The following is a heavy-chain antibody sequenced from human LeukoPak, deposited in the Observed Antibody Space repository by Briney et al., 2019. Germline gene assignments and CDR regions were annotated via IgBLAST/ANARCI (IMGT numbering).Heavy chain of an antibody. D-gene: IGHD2-2*01. J-gene: IGHJ4*02. CDR2: FVGSVGST. CDR3: AKGSDLGYCSSTSCYRPYYFDY. Sequence: GGSLGFSVAAPGFTFATIAMSWVRQAPGKGLSGVSAFVGSVGSTYYADSVKGRFTISRDNSKNTLYLQMNSLRAEDTAVYYCAKGSDLGYCSSTSCYRPYYFDYWGRGTLVTVSS. CDR1: GFTFATIA. V-gene: IGHV3-23*01.